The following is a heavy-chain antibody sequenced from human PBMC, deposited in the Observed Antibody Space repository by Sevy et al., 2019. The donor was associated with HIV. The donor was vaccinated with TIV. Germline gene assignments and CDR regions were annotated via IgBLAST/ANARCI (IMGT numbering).Heavy chain of an antibody. CDR1: GGSISNIHYY. V-gene: IGHV4-39*01. CDR2: IYYSGST. J-gene: IGHJ3*02. CDR3: ARHGIRDAFDI. Sequence: SETLSLTCTVSGGSISNIHYYWGWIRQPPGKGLEWVGSIYYSGSTYYNPSLKRRVTVSVDTSKNQFSLKLSSVTATDTAVYYFARHGIRDAFDIWGQGTMVTVSS. D-gene: IGHD1-1*01.